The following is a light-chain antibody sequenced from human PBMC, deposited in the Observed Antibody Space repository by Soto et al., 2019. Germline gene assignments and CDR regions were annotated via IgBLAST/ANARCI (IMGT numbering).Light chain of an antibody. CDR3: QQSYSTLTLT. CDR2: AAS. CDR1: QSISSY. J-gene: IGKJ5*01. V-gene: IGKV1-39*01. Sequence: DLQMTPSPSSLSASVGDRVTITCRASQSISSYLNWYQQKPGKAPKLLIYAASSLQSGVPSRFSGSGSGTDFTLTISSLQPEDFATYYCQQSYSTLTLTFGQGTRLEIK.